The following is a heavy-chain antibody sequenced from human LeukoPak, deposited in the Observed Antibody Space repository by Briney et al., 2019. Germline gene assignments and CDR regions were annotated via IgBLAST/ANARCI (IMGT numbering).Heavy chain of an antibody. CDR3: TSTLDYGVNWGYFDY. Sequence: GGSLRLSCAASGFTFSGSAMHWVRQASGKGLEWVGRIRSKANSYATAYAASVKGRFTISRDDSKNTAYLQMNSLKTEDTAVYYCTSTLDYGVNWGYFDYWGQGTLVTVSS. J-gene: IGHJ4*02. CDR1: GFTFSGSA. V-gene: IGHV3-73*01. D-gene: IGHD4-17*01. CDR2: IRSKANSYAT.